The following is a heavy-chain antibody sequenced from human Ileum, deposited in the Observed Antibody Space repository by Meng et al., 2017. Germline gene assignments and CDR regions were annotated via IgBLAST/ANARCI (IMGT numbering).Heavy chain of an antibody. CDR3: ARGGGPRAYYFDY. D-gene: IGHD3-10*01. J-gene: IGHJ4*02. V-gene: IGHV4-34*01. Sequence: LQQWGEGLLKPSDTPTLTCAFSCRSLSDDYGSLIRQPAGKGLELIGDIDHNGSTNYTQSLKSRVTISVDTSKNQFSLNLNSVTAADTAVYYCARGGGPRAYYFDYWGQGALVTVSS. CDR2: IDHNGST. CDR1: CRSLSDDY.